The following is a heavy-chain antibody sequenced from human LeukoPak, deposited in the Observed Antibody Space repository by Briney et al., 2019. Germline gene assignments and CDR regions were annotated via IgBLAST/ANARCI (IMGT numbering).Heavy chain of an antibody. Sequence: GGSLRLSCAASGFTFSSYAMHWVRQAPGKGLEWVAVISYDGSNKYYADSVKGRFTISRDNSKNTLYLQMNSLRAEDTAVYYCARDKWSGSMSSLFDPWGQGTLVTVSS. J-gene: IGHJ5*02. D-gene: IGHD1-1*01. CDR1: GFTFSSYA. CDR2: ISYDGSNK. V-gene: IGHV3-30*04. CDR3: ARDKWSGSMSSLFDP.